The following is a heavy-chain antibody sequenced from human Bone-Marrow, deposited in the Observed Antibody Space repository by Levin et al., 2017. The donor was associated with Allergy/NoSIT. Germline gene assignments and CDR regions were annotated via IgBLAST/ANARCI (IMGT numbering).Heavy chain of an antibody. CDR2: MNPNSGNT. V-gene: IGHV1-8*01. D-gene: IGHD6-19*01. CDR1: GYTFTSYD. Sequence: ASVKVSCKASGYTFTSYDINWVRQATGQGLEWMGWMNPNSGNTGYAQKFQGRVTMTRNTSISTAYMELSSLRSEDTAVYYCARTRHSSGWLPYYYYYGMDVWGQGTTVTVSS. J-gene: IGHJ6*02. CDR3: ARTRHSSGWLPYYYYYGMDV.